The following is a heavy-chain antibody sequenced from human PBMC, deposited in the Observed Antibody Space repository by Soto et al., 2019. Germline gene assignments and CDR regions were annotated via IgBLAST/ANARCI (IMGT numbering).Heavy chain of an antibody. V-gene: IGHV3-23*01. CDR3: VKGHSDSCYYFDY. CDR2: IRGSGGDT. J-gene: IGHJ4*02. CDR1: GFTIGFCA. D-gene: IGHD1-26*01. Sequence: EVQLLESGGGLVQPGGSLRLSCAASGFTIGFCAMTWVRQAPGKGLEWVSSIRGSGGDTYYADSVRGRFTISRDNSKNTLYLQMKSLRVEDTAGYYFVKGHSDSCYYFDYWGQGTLVTVSS.